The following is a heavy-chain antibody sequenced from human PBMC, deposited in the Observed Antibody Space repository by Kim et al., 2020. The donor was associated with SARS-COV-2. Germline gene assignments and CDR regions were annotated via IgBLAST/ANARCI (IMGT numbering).Heavy chain of an antibody. CDR1: GGSFSGYY. D-gene: IGHD6-13*01. V-gene: IGHV4-34*01. CDR2: INHSGST. J-gene: IGHJ6*02. Sequence: SETLSLTCAVYGGSFSGYYWSWIRQPPGKGLEWIGEINHSGSTNYNPSLKSRVTISVDTSKNQFSLKLSSVTAADTAVYYCARGRGSSWNLYYYGMDVWGQGTTVTVSS. CDR3: ARGRGSSWNLYYYGMDV.